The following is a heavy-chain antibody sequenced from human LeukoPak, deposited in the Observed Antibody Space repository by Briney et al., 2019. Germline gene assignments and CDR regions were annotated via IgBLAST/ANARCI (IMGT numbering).Heavy chain of an antibody. Sequence: NPSETLSLTCTVSGGSISSYYWSWIRQPPGKGLEWIGYIYYSGSTNYNPSLKSRVTISVDTSKNQFSLKLSSVTAADTAVYYCAREYYYGSGSDAFDIWGQGTMVTVSS. CDR3: AREYYYGSGSDAFDI. J-gene: IGHJ3*02. V-gene: IGHV4-59*08. CDR2: IYYSGST. CDR1: GGSISSYY. D-gene: IGHD3-10*01.